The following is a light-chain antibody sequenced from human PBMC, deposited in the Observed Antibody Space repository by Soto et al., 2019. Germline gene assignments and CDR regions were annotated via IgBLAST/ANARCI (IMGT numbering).Light chain of an antibody. CDR3: QHYNSYSEA. CDR1: QTISSW. Sequence: DIQMTQSPSTLSASVGDRVTITCRASQTISSWLAWYQQKPGKAPKLLIFHASRLESGVPSRFSGSGSGTEFTLTISSLQPDDFATYYCQHYNSYSEAFGQGTKVDIK. J-gene: IGKJ1*01. V-gene: IGKV1-5*01. CDR2: HAS.